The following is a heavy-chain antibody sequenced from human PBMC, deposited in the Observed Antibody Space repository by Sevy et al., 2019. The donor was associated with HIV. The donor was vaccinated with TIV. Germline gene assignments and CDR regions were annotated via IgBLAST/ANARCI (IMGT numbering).Heavy chain of an antibody. CDR2: ISSSGSSI. Sequence: GGSLRLSCTASGFTFSSYDMNWVRQAPGKGLEWVSKISSSGSSIYYADSVKGRFTISRDNPKNSLNLQMNSLRAEDTAVYYCTRNAGAFDNGFDPWGQGTLVTVSS. J-gene: IGHJ5*02. V-gene: IGHV3-48*03. CDR3: TRNAGAFDNGFDP. CDR1: GFTFSSYD. D-gene: IGHD7-27*01.